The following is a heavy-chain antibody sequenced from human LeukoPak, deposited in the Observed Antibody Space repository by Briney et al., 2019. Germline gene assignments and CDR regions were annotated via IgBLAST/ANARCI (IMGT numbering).Heavy chain of an antibody. CDR3: ARGARSGDNYYGLDV. CDR1: GYTFTGYY. Sequence: ASVKVSCKASGYTFTGYYMHWVRQAPGQGLEWMGWINPNSGGTNYAQKFQGRVTMTRDTSISTAYMELSRLRSDDTAVYYCARGARSGDNYYGLDVWGQGTTVTVSS. CDR2: INPNSGGT. V-gene: IGHV1-2*02. J-gene: IGHJ6*02. D-gene: IGHD5-24*01.